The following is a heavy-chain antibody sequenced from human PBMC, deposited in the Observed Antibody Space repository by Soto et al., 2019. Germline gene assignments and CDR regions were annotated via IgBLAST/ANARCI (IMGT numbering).Heavy chain of an antibody. D-gene: IGHD3-22*01. CDR3: ARERYYDSSGYFRNWFDP. CDR1: GGSISSYY. V-gene: IGHV4-59*01. Sequence: PSETLSLTCTVSGGSISSYYWSWIRQPPGKGLEWIGYIYYSGSTNYNPSLKSRVTISVDTSKNQFSLELSSVTAADTAVYYCARERYYDSSGYFRNWFDPWGQGTLVTVSS. J-gene: IGHJ5*02. CDR2: IYYSGST.